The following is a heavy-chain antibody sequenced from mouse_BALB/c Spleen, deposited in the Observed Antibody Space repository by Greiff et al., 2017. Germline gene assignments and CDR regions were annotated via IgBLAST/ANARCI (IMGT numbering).Heavy chain of an antibody. V-gene: IGHV3-6*02. J-gene: IGHJ3*01. Sequence: EVKLMESGPGLVKPSQSLSLTCSVTGYSITSGYYWNWIRQFPGNKLEWMGYISYDGSNNYNPSLKNRISITRDTSKNQFFLKLNSVTTEDTATYYCARGPYGNYVSYWGQGTLVTVSA. CDR3: ARGPYGNYVSY. CDR1: GYSITSGYY. CDR2: ISYDGSN. D-gene: IGHD2-10*02.